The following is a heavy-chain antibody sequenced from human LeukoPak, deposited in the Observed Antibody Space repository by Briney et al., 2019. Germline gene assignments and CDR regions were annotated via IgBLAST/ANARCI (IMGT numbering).Heavy chain of an antibody. V-gene: IGHV3-23*01. Sequence: PGGSLRLSCAASGFTFSSYAMSWVRQAPGKGLEWVSAISGSGGSTYYADSVKGRFTISRDNSKNTLYLQMNSLRAEDTAVYYCAVGPPLVDIYYDSSESYYFDYWGQGTLVTVSS. J-gene: IGHJ4*02. CDR3: AVGPPLVDIYYDSSESYYFDY. D-gene: IGHD3-22*01. CDR2: ISGSGGST. CDR1: GFTFSSYA.